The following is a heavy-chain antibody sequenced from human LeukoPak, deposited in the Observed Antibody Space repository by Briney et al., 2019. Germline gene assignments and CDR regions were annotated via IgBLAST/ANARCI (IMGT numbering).Heavy chain of an antibody. CDR3: ARDRDSSGLRDFDL. CDR2: IYYSGNT. D-gene: IGHD3-22*01. J-gene: IGHJ2*01. Sequence: PSETLSLPCTVSGGSISSYYWSWIRQPPGKGLEWIGYIYYSGNTNYNPSLKSRVSISIDTSKNQFSLQLSSVTAADTAVYYCARDRDSSGLRDFDLWGRGTLVTVSA. CDR1: GGSISSYY. V-gene: IGHV4-59*01.